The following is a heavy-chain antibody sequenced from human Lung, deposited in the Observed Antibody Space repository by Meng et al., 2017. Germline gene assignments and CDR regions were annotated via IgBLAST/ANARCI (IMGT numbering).Heavy chain of an antibody. CDR2: ISHSGST. CDR3: ARETLRELGLFHY. Sequence: GSAPKLVQPLGPLLPACAVSGYSNTRNQWWSLLRQTPGKGLEWIGEISHSGSTVYRPSLQGRVSISLDKSNNEFSLKLTSVTAADTAVYYCARETLRELGLFHYWGQGILVTVSS. J-gene: IGHJ4*02. D-gene: IGHD1-7*01. V-gene: IGHV4-4*02. CDR1: GYSNTRNQW.